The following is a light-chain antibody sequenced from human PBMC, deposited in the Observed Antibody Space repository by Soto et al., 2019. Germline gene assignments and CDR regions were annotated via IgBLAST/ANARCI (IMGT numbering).Light chain of an antibody. Sequence: DIQMTQSPSSLSASVEDRFIITCRASQSISNHLNWYQQKPGKASKLLIFAASSLQSGVPSRFSGSRSGPDFTLTISSLQPEDFATYYCQQSYSSPPTFGQGTKVDI. CDR2: AAS. CDR3: QQSYSSPPT. J-gene: IGKJ1*01. V-gene: IGKV1-39*01. CDR1: QSISNH.